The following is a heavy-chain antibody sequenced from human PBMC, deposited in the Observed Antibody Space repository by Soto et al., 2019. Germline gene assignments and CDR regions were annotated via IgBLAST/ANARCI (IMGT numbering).Heavy chain of an antibody. D-gene: IGHD3-22*01. CDR2: IYYSGST. V-gene: IGHV4-39*01. Sequence: PSETLSRAGTVPGGSSSSSSYYWGWILQPPGKGLEWIGSIYYSGSTYYNPSLKSRVTISVDTSKNQFSLKLSSVTAADTAVYYCARLWLLNWFDPWGQGTLVPVSS. CDR1: GGSSSSSSYY. CDR3: ARLWLLNWFDP. J-gene: IGHJ5*02.